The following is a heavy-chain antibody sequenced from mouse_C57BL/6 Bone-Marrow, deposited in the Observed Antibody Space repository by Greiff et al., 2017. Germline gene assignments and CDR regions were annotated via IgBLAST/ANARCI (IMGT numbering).Heavy chain of an antibody. Sequence: VQLQQSVAELVRPGASVKLSCTASGFNIKNTYMHWVKQRPDQGLEWIGRIDPANGNTKYAPKFQGKATITADTSSNTAYLQLSSLTSEDTAIYYCARRDYYGSSLFDYGGQGTTLTVTS. CDR1: GFNIKNTY. V-gene: IGHV14-3*01. CDR2: IDPANGNT. J-gene: IGHJ2*01. D-gene: IGHD1-1*01. CDR3: ARRDYYGSSLFDY.